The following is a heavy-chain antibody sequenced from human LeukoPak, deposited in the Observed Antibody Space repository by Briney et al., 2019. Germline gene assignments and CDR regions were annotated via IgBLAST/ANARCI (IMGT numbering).Heavy chain of an antibody. CDR2: IYYSGST. D-gene: IGHD3-22*01. CDR1: GCSISSYY. CDR3: ARARYDSSGSPLDY. V-gene: IGHV4-59*01. J-gene: IGHJ4*02. Sequence: SETLSLTCTVSGCSISSYYWSWIRQPPGKGLEWIGYIYYSGSTNYNPSLKSRVTISVDTSKNQFSLKLSSVTAADTAVYYCARARYDSSGSPLDYWGQGTLVTVSS.